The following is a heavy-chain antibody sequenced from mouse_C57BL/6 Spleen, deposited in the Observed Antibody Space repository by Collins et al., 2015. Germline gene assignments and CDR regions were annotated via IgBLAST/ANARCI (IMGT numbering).Heavy chain of an antibody. Sequence: HGKSLEWIGDINPNNGGTSYNQKFKGKATLTVDKSSSTAYMELRSLTSEDSAVYYCARLAFDYWGQGTTLTVSS. CDR2: INPNNGGT. CDR3: ARLAFDY. J-gene: IGHJ2*01. V-gene: IGHV1-26*01.